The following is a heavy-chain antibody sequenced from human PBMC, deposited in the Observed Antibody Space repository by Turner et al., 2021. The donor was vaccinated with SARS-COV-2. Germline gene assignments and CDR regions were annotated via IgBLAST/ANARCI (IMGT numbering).Heavy chain of an antibody. J-gene: IGHJ3*02. CDR3: AREQRDSVIWSGYGAFDI. CDR2: INSDGSFT. D-gene: IGHD3-3*01. Sequence: EVQLVESGGGLVQPGGYLRLSCAASGFTFSSYWMHWVRQAPGKGLVWVSHINSDGSFTSYADSVKGRFTISRDNAKNTLYLQMNSLRAEDTAVYYCAREQRDSVIWSGYGAFDIWGQGTMVTVSS. CDR1: GFTFSSYW. V-gene: IGHV3-74*01.